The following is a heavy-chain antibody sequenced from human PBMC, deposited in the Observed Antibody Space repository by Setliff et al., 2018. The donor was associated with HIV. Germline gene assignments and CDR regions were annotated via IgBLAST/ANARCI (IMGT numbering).Heavy chain of an antibody. CDR1: GFTFSSYA. V-gene: IGHV3-23*01. J-gene: IGHJ4*02. CDR3: AKKTAAYTSGSWPHY. CDR2: ISGSGGDT. Sequence: PGESLKISCASSGFTFSSYAMTWVRQAPGKGLECVAVISGSGGDTYYADSVKGRFVISREKSKSTLYLQLNSLRAEDTAVYYCAKKTAAYTSGSWPHYWGQGTLVTVSS. D-gene: IGHD3-10*01.